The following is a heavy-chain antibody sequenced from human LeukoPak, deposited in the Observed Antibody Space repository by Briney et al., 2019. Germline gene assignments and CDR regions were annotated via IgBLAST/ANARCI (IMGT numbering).Heavy chain of an antibody. CDR3: AKDSETPGCFDH. D-gene: IGHD6-19*01. CDR2: ITGSGGGT. J-gene: IGHJ4*02. CDR1: GFTFTNYA. V-gene: IGHV3-23*01. Sequence: GGSPRLSCVASGFTFTNYAMNWVRQASGKGLEWVSRITGSGGGTDYADSVKGRFTISRGNSKNTLYLQMTSLRAEDTAIYYCAKDSETPGCFDHWGQGTPVTVSS.